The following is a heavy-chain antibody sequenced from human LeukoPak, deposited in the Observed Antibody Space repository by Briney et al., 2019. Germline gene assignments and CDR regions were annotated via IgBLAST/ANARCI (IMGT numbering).Heavy chain of an antibody. CDR2: ISGSGGST. CDR3: AKEVANYGSGSYLPY. CDR1: GFTFSSYA. Sequence: GGSLRLSCAASGFTFSSYAMSWVRQAPGKGLEWVSAISGSGGSTYYADSVKGRFTISRDNSKNTLYPQMNSLRAEDTAVYYCAKEVANYGSGSYLPYWGQGTLVTVSS. J-gene: IGHJ4*02. D-gene: IGHD3-10*01. V-gene: IGHV3-23*01.